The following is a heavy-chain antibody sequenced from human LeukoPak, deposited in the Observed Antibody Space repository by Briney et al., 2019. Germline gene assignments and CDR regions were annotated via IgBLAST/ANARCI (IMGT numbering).Heavy chain of an antibody. V-gene: IGHV3-7*01. CDR3: AREDGYCSGGNCYSYFDS. CDR2: IKKTGSET. CDR1: GFTFSSYA. D-gene: IGHD2-15*01. J-gene: IGHJ4*02. Sequence: GGSLRLSCAASGFTFSSYAMHWVRQAPGKGLEWVAYIKKTGSETYYVDSVKGRFTITRDNTRNSLFLQMYSLRAEDTAVYFCAREDGYCSGGNCYSYFDSWGQGTLVTVSS.